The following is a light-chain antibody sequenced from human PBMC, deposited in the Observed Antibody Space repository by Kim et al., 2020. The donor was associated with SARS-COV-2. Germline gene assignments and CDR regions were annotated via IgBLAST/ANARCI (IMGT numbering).Light chain of an antibody. J-gene: IGLJ3*02. CDR3: SSYTSSSTSV. Sequence: QSALTQPASVSGSPGQSITISCTGTSSDVGGYNYVSWYQQHPGKAPKLMIYDVSKRPSGVSNRFSGSKSGNTASLTISGLQAEDEADYYCSSYTSSSTSVFGGWTQLTVL. V-gene: IGLV2-14*01. CDR2: DVS. CDR1: SSDVGGYNY.